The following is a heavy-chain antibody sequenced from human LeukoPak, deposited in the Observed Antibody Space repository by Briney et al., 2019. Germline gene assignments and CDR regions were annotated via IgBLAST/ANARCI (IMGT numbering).Heavy chain of an antibody. CDR1: GFIFNNYA. Sequence: PGGSLRLSCAGSGFIFNNYAMHWVRQPPGKGLGWASGISWNSGTIDYADSVRGRFTISRDNAKNSLYLQMNSLRAEDTAVYYCARGGYSSGWYIYWGQGTLVTVSS. CDR2: ISWNSGTI. CDR3: ARGGYSSGWYIY. D-gene: IGHD6-19*01. V-gene: IGHV3-9*01. J-gene: IGHJ4*02.